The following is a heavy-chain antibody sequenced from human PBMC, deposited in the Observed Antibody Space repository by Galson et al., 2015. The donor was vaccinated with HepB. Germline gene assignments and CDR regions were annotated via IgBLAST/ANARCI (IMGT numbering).Heavy chain of an antibody. CDR3: AAQGSIMVRGIIAFDY. CDR1: GFTVSSSY. D-gene: IGHD3-10*01. Sequence: SLRLSCAASGFTVSSSYMSWVRQAPGKGLEWVSLIYSGGTTYYTDSVKGRFTISRDNSKNTLSLQMNSLRAEDTAVYYRAAQGSIMVRGIIAFDYWGQGTLVTVSP. V-gene: IGHV3-53*01. J-gene: IGHJ4*02. CDR2: IYSGGTT.